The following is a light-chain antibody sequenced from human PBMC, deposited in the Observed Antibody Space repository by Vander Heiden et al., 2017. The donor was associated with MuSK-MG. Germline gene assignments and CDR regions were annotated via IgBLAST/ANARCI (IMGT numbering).Light chain of an antibody. CDR2: GAS. J-gene: IGKJ4*01. CDR3: QQYYSRPRT. V-gene: IGKV3-15*01. CDR1: QTVSSN. Sequence: ELVMPQPPATLSVSPGERATLSCRASQTVSSNLTWYLQKPGRAPRLLIYGASTRASGVPARFSGSGSGTEFTLTISSLQSEDSAVYHCQQYYSRPRTFGEGTKVEIK.